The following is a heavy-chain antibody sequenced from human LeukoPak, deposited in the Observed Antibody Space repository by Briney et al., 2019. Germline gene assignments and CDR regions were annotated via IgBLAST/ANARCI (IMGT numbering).Heavy chain of an antibody. D-gene: IGHD6-19*01. CDR2: IYTSGST. J-gene: IGHJ3*02. V-gene: IGHV4-4*07. Sequence: PSETLSLTCTVSGGSISSYYWSWIRQPAGKGLEWIGRIYTSGSTNYNPSLKSRVTMSVDTSKNQFSLKLSSVTAADTAVYYCARDGTVAVAGTAMDAFDIWGQGTMVTVSS. CDR1: GGSISSYY. CDR3: ARDGTVAVAGTAMDAFDI.